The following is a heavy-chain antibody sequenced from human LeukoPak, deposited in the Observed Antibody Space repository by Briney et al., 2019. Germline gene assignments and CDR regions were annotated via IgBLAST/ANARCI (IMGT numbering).Heavy chain of an antibody. D-gene: IGHD2-2*01. CDR1: GYIFTSYV. CDR2: INAGNGNT. V-gene: IGHV1-3*01. CDR3: ARNLGGSSTT. Sequence: ASVKVSCKASGYIFTSYVMHWVRQAPGQRLEWMGWINAGNGNTKYSQKFQDRVTITRDASASTAYMELSSLRSEDTAVYYCARNLGGSSTTWGQGTLVTVSS. J-gene: IGHJ5*02.